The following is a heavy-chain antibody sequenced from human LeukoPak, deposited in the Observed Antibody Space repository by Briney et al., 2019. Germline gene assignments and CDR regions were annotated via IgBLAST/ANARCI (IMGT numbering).Heavy chain of an antibody. CDR1: GFTFSSYG. J-gene: IGHJ3*01. CDR3: ARDSRAATRYFDAFDF. Sequence: GRSLRLSCAASGFTFSSYGMHWVRQAPGKGLEWVSVIYRDGSTYYADSVKGRFTISRDNSKNTLYLQMNSLRAEDTAVYYCARDSRAATRYFDAFDFWGQGTMVTVSS. V-gene: IGHV3-53*01. CDR2: IYRDGST. D-gene: IGHD3-9*01.